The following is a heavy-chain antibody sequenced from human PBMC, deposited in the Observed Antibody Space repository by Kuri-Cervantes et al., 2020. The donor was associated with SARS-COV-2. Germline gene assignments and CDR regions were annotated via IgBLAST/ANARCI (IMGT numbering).Heavy chain of an antibody. CDR2: VSGYNGHT. V-gene: IGHV1-18*04. CDR1: GYTFTSSG. D-gene: IGHD2-21*01. Sequence: ASVKVSCKASGYTFTSSGISWVRQAPGQGLEWMGWVSGYNGHTNYAQKLQGRVTMTTDTSTTTAYMELRSLRSDDTAVFYCVRDGYGDYVDYRGQGTLVTVSS. J-gene: IGHJ4*02. CDR3: VRDGYGDYVDY.